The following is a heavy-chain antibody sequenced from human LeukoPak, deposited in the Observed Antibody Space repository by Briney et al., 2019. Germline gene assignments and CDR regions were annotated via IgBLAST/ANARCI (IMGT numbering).Heavy chain of an antibody. V-gene: IGHV4-59*12. CDR3: ARGGYYYDSSGYYLLDY. CDR1: GGSISSYY. D-gene: IGHD3-22*01. Sequence: SETLSLTCTVSGGSISSYYWSWIRQPPGKGLEWIGYIFYSGSTNYNPSLKSRVTISVDTSKNQFSLKLSSVTAADTAVYYCARGGYYYDSSGYYLLDYWGQGTLVTVSS. J-gene: IGHJ4*02. CDR2: IFYSGST.